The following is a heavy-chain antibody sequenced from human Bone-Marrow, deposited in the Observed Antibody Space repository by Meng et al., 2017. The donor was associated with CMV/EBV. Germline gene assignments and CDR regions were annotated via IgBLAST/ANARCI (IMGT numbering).Heavy chain of an antibody. J-gene: IGHJ6*02. Sequence: GSLRLSCTVSGGSVSSGSYYWSWIRQPPGKGLEWIGYIYYSGSTNYNPSLKSRVTISVDTSKNQFSLKLSSVTAADTAVYYCARDRDYYDSSGYYYYGMDVWGQGTTVTVSS. D-gene: IGHD3-22*01. V-gene: IGHV4-61*01. CDR1: GGSVSSGSYY. CDR3: ARDRDYYDSSGYYYYGMDV. CDR2: IYYSGST.